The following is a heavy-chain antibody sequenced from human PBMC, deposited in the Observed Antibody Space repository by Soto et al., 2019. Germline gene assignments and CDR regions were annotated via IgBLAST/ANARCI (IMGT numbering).Heavy chain of an antibody. CDR3: AREVEPVDTAMVQFNGWFDP. V-gene: IGHV1-69*13. J-gene: IGHJ5*02. D-gene: IGHD5-18*01. CDR2: IIPIFGTA. Sequence: GASVKVSCKASGGTFSSYAISWVRQAPGQGLEWMGGIIPIFGTANYAQKFQGRVTITADESTSTAYMELSSLRSEDTAVYYCAREVEPVDTAMVQFNGWFDPWGQGTLVTVSS. CDR1: GGTFSSYA.